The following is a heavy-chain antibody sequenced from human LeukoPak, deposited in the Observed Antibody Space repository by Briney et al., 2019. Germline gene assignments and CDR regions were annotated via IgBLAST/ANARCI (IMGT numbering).Heavy chain of an antibody. CDR1: GFTFSSYA. V-gene: IGHV3-30*04. CDR2: ISYDGSNK. D-gene: IGHD2-15*01. Sequence: PGGSLRLSCAASGFTFSSYAMHWARQAPGKGLEWVAVISYDGSNKYYADSVKGRFTISRDNAKNTLYLQMNSLRAEDTAVYYCARGVGAFDIWGQGTMVTVSS. J-gene: IGHJ3*02. CDR3: ARGVGAFDI.